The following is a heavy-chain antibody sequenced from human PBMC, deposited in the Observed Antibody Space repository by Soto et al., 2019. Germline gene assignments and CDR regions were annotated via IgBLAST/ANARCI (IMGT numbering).Heavy chain of an antibody. V-gene: IGHV3-66*01. D-gene: IGHD1-20*01. Sequence: GGALRLSCAASGFTVSSNYMSWVRQAPGKGLEWVSVIYSGGSTYYADSVKGRFTISRDNSKNTLYLQMNSLRAEDTAVYYCASPPITGTGGHFDYWGQGTLVTVSS. CDR1: GFTVSSNY. CDR2: IYSGGST. J-gene: IGHJ4*02. CDR3: ASPPITGTGGHFDY.